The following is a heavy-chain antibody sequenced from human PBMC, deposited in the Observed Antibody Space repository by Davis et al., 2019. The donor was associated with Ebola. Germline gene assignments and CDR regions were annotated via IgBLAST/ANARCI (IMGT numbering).Heavy chain of an antibody. J-gene: IGHJ4*02. CDR1: GFTFSSHW. V-gene: IGHV3-7*01. Sequence: GESLKISCAASGFTFSSHWMSWVRQAPGKGLEWVANIKQDGSEKYYVDSVKGRFTISRDNAKNSLYLQMNSLRPEDTAVYYCARGGWDYWGQGTLVTVSS. CDR3: ARGGWDY. CDR2: IKQDGSEK.